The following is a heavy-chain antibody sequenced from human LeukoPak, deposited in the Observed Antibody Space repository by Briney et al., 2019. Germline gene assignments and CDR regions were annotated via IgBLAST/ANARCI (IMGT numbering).Heavy chain of an antibody. J-gene: IGHJ5*02. Sequence: ASVKVSCKASGYTFTGYYMHWVRQAPGQGLEWMGWINPNSGGTNYAQKFQGRVTMTRDTSISTAYMELSRLRSDDTAVYYCARPPHSGHEYNWFDPWGQGTLVTVSS. CDR3: ARPPHSGHEYNWFDP. CDR1: GYTFTGYY. CDR2: INPNSGGT. D-gene: IGHD5-12*01. V-gene: IGHV1-2*02.